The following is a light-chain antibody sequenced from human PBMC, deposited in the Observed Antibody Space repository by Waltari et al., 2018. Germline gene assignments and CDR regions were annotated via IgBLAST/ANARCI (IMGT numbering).Light chain of an antibody. J-gene: IGKJ1*01. CDR1: RDINNY. CDR3: QHYDGVPPWT. V-gene: IGKV1-33*01. CDR2: DAS. Sequence: DIQMTQSPSSLSASVGDRVTITCQASRDINNYLNWYQQKLGKAPKLLIYDASTLETGVPSRFSGSGSGTDFVFTISRLQPEDIATYYCQHYDGVPPWTFGQGTRVDFK.